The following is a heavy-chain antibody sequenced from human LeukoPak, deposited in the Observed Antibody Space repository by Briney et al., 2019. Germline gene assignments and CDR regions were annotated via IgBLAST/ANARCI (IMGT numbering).Heavy chain of an antibody. J-gene: IGHJ4*02. CDR2: IRSKAYGGTT. CDR3: TRDDDYGDYVVDY. D-gene: IGHD4-17*01. CDR1: GFTFGDYA. Sequence: GGSLRLSCTASGFTFGDYAMSWFRQAPGKGLEWVGFIRSKAYGGTTEYAASVKGRFSISRDDSKSIAYLQMNSLKTEDTAVYYCTRDDDYGDYVVDYWGQGTLVTVSS. V-gene: IGHV3-49*03.